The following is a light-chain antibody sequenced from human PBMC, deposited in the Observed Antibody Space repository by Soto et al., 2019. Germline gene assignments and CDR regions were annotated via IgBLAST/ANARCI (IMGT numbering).Light chain of an antibody. CDR1: QSISSW. V-gene: IGKV1-5*03. Sequence: DIQMTQSPSTLSASVGDRVTITCRASQSISSWLAWYQQKPGKAPKLLIYKASSLESGVPSRFSGCGSGTEFTLTISSLQHDDFATYYCQQYNSYPWTFGQGTKVEIK. CDR3: QQYNSYPWT. J-gene: IGKJ1*01. CDR2: KAS.